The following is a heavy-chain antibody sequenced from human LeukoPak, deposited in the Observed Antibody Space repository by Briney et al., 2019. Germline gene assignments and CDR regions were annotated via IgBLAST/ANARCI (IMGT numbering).Heavy chain of an antibody. CDR1: GFTFSSYA. D-gene: IGHD2-15*01. J-gene: IGHJ4*02. V-gene: IGHV3-23*01. CDR2: ISGSGGST. CDR3: AKDLYCSGGSCMKHDY. Sequence: PGGPLRLSCAASGFTFSSYAMSWVRQAPGKGLEWVSAISGSGGSTYYADSVKGRFTISRDNSKNTLYLQMNSLRAEDTAVYYCAKDLYCSGGSCMKHDYWGQGTLVTVSS.